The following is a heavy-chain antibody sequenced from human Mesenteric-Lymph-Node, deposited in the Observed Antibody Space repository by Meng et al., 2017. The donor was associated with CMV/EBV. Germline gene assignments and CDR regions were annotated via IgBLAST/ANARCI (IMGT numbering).Heavy chain of an antibody. Sequence: SGFSLSTYGVGVGWIRQPPGKALEWLALIHWNDDKRYSPSLKSRLTITKDTSKNQVVLTMTNMDPVDRATYYCAHTYYDFWSGYYADWGQGTLVTVSS. D-gene: IGHD3-3*01. CDR1: GFSLSTYGVG. J-gene: IGHJ4*02. CDR3: AHTYYDFWSGYYAD. CDR2: IHWNDDK. V-gene: IGHV2-5*01.